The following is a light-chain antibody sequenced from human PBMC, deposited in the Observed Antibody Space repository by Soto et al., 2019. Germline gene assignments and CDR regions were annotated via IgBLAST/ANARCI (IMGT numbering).Light chain of an antibody. CDR1: QSISSW. CDR3: QQYNSSLFT. Sequence: DIQMTQSPSTLSASVGDRVTITCRASQSISSWLAWYQQKPGKAPKLLIYDASSLESGVPSRFSGSGSGTEFTLTISSLQPDDFATYYCQQYNSSLFTFCPGTKVDIK. CDR2: DAS. J-gene: IGKJ3*01. V-gene: IGKV1-5*01.